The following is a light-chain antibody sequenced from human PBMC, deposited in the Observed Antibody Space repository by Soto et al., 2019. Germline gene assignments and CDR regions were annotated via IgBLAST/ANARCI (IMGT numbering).Light chain of an antibody. CDR1: SSNIGAGYD. CDR3: QSYDSSLSASVV. CDR2: GNN. V-gene: IGLV1-40*01. J-gene: IGLJ2*01. Sequence: QSVLTQPPSVSGAPGQRVTISCTGSSSNIGAGYDVHWYQQLPGTAPKLLIYGNNNRPSGVPDRFSGSKSGTSASLAITGLQADDEADYYCQSYDSSLSASVVFGGGTQLTVL.